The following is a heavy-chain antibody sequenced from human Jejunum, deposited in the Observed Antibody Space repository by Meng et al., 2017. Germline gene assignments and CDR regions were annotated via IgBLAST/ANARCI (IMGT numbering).Heavy chain of an antibody. Sequence: LRLSCTVSGDSFSSGGYYYWGWIRQYPGKGLEWIGYIYHFGATYYNPSLKSRLSLSLDTSNQQFSLELRSMTAADTAIYYCARDQSGYGIFDYWGRGTLVTVSS. CDR2: IYHFGAT. V-gene: IGHV4-31*03. J-gene: IGHJ4*02. CDR3: ARDQSGYGIFDY. CDR1: GDSFSSGGYYY. D-gene: IGHD3-22*01.